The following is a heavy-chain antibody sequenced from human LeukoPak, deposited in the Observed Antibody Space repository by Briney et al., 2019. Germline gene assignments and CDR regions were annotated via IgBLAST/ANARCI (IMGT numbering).Heavy chain of an antibody. J-gene: IGHJ6*03. CDR2: IYHSGST. V-gene: IGHV4-4*02. CDR1: GGSISSSNW. Sequence: SETLSLTCAVSGGSISSSNWWSWVRQPPGKGLEWIGEIYHSGSTNYNPSLKSRVTMSVDTSKNQFSLKLSSVTAADTAVYFCARHYYYYYMDVWDKGTTVTVSS. CDR3: ARHYYYYYMDV.